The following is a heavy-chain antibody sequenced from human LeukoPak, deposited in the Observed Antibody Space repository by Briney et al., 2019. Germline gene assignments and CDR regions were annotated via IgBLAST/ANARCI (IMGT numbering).Heavy chain of an antibody. CDR3: AKPDSSTWYGRGFDY. J-gene: IGHJ4*02. CDR1: GFTFSSYA. CDR2: ISPSGDST. D-gene: IGHD6-13*01. V-gene: IGHV3-23*01. Sequence: GGSLRLSCAASGFTFSSYAMSWVRQAPGKGLEWVSGISPSGDSTYYADSVKGRFTISRDNSKDTLYLQMNSPRAEDTALYYCAKPDSSTWYGRGFDYWGQGTMVTVSS.